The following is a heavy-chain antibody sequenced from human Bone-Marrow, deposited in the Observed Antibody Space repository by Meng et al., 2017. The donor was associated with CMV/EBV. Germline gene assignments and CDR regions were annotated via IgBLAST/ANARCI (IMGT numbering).Heavy chain of an antibody. CDR2: IYYSVST. J-gene: IGHJ6*02. Sequence: SETLSLTCTVSGGSISSISYYWGWIRQPPGRGLEWIGSIYYSVSTYYNPSLKSRVTISVDTSKNQSSLKLSSVTAADTAVYYCARSVVDYGMDVWGQGTTVTVSS. D-gene: IGHD2-21*01. CDR3: ARSVVDYGMDV. CDR1: GGSISSISYY. V-gene: IGHV4-39*01.